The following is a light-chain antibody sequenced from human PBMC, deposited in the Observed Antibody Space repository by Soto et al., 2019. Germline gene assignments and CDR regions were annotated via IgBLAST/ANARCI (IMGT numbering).Light chain of an antibody. J-gene: IGLJ1*01. CDR3: SSYTSSSTYV. CDR2: EVS. Sequence: QSALTQPASVSGSPGQSITISCTGTSTDPATYDLVSWYQQHPGKAPQLIIYEVSNRPSGVSNRFSGSKSGNTASLTISGLQAEDEAVYYCSSYTSSSTYVFGTGTKLTVL. CDR1: STDPATYDL. V-gene: IGLV2-14*02.